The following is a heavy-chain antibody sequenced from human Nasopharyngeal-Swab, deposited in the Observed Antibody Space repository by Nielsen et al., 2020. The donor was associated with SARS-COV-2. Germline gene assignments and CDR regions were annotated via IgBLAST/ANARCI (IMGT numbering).Heavy chain of an antibody. D-gene: IGHD1-1*01. CDR2: INHSGST. CDR1: GGSFNGYY. J-gene: IGHJ6*02. Sequence: SETLSLTCAVYGGSFNGYYWSWIRQSPGKGLECIGEINHSGSTNYNPSLKSRVTISVDTSKTQFSLKLSSVTAADTAVYYCARGSTVNGYYGMDVWGQGTTVTVSS. V-gene: IGHV4-34*01. CDR3: ARGSTVNGYYGMDV.